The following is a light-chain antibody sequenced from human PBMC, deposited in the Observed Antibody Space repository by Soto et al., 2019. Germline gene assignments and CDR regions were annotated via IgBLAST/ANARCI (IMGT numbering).Light chain of an antibody. J-gene: IGKJ4*01. CDR1: QSVSSD. CDR2: GAS. Sequence: EILMTQSPSTLSVSPSERATLSCRASQSVSSDLAWYEQKPGQAPRLLIYGASTRATGIPARLSGSGSGTEFTLTISSLQSEDFAVYYCQQYNNWPLTFGGGTKVDIK. V-gene: IGKV3-15*01. CDR3: QQYNNWPLT.